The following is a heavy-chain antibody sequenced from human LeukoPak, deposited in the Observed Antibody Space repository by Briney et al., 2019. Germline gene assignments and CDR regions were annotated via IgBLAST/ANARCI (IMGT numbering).Heavy chain of an antibody. J-gene: IGHJ4*02. D-gene: IGHD4-11*01. CDR3: GRWKYSNFDY. CDR2: IYYSGST. Sequence: SETLSLTCTVSGGSISSYYWSWIRQPPGKGLEWIGYIYYSGSTNYNPSLKSRVTISVDTSKNQFSLKLSSVTAADTAVYYCGRWKYSNFDYWGQGTLVTVSS. CDR1: GGSISSYY. V-gene: IGHV4-59*01.